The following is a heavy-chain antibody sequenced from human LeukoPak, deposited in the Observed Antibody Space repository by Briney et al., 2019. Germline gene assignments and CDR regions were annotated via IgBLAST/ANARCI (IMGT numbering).Heavy chain of an antibody. CDR3: AREYYGSTDY. V-gene: IGHV5-51*07. Sequence: GESLKISCKGSGYTFTGHWIGWVHQMPGKGLEWMGIISPGDSNTKYSPSFQGQVTISADKSISTAYLQWSSLKASDTAMYYCAREYYGSTDYWGQGTLVTVSS. D-gene: IGHD3-10*01. CDR2: ISPGDSNT. CDR1: GYTFTGHW. J-gene: IGHJ4*02.